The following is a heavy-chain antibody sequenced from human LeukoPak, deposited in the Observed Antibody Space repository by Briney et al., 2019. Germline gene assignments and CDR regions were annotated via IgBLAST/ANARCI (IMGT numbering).Heavy chain of an antibody. J-gene: IGHJ4*02. CDR3: ARPTSGFCSSTSCYFDY. D-gene: IGHD2-2*01. CDR1: GDTFTSYG. V-gene: IGHV1-18*01. CDR2: ISAYNGNT. Sequence: GASVKVSCKASGDTFTSYGISWVRQAPGQGLEWMGWISAYNGNTNYAQKLQGRVTMTTDTSTSTAYMELRSLRSDDTAVYYCARPTSGFCSSTSCYFDYWGQGTLVTVSS.